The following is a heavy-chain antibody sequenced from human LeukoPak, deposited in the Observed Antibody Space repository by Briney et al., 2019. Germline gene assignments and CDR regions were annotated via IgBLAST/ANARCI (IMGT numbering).Heavy chain of an antibody. CDR1: GFSFSDYS. CDR2: ISKGSGYI. D-gene: IGHD7-27*01. V-gene: IGHV3-21*01. Sequence: GGSLRLSCAASGFSFSDYSLNWVRQAPGKGLEWVSSISKGSGYIYYTDSVKGRFTISRDNAKNSLFLQMNSLRAEDTAVYYCVRDLGRESIFDYWGQGTLVTVSS. J-gene: IGHJ4*02. CDR3: VRDLGRESIFDY.